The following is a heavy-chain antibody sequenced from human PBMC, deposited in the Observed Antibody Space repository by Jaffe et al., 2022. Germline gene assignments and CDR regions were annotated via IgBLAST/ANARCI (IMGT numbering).Heavy chain of an antibody. J-gene: IGHJ3*02. CDR3: ARDPLTASDAFDI. CDR2: IYTSGST. D-gene: IGHD6-25*01. CDR1: GGSISSGSYY. Sequence: QVQLQESGPGLVKPSQTLSLTCTVSGGSISSGSYYWSWIRQPAGKGLEWIGRIYTSGSTNYNPSLKSRVTISVDTSKNQFSLKLSSVTAADTAVYYCARDPLTASDAFDIWGQGTMVTVSS. V-gene: IGHV4-61*02.